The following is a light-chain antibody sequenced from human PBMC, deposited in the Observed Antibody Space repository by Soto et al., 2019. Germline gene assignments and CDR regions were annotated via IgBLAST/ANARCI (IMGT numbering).Light chain of an antibody. CDR2: EVS. Sequence: QSVLTQPASVSGSPGQSITIACTGTSSDVGGHNSVSWYQQHPGKAPKILIYEVSDRPSGVSDRFSGSKSGNTASLTISGLQAEDEADYYCSSYTSDITYVFGTGTKVTGL. CDR3: SSYTSDITYV. V-gene: IGLV2-14*01. CDR1: SSDVGGHNS. J-gene: IGLJ1*01.